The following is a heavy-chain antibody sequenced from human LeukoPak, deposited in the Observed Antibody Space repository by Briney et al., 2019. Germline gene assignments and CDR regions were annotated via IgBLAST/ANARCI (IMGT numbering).Heavy chain of an antibody. Sequence: SETLSLTCTVSGGSITSYYWSWIRQPPGKGLEWIGYIYYSGSTNYNPSLKRRVTISVDTSKNQFSLKLSSVTAADTAVYYCARHTTVTTKIDYWGQGTLVTVSS. V-gene: IGHV4-59*08. D-gene: IGHD4-17*01. CDR3: ARHTTVTTKIDY. J-gene: IGHJ4*02. CDR1: GGSITSYY. CDR2: IYYSGST.